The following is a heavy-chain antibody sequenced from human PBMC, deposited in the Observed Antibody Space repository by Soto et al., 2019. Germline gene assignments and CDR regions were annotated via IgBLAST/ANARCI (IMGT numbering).Heavy chain of an antibody. CDR2: IYSGGST. Sequence: PGGSLRLSCAASGFTVSSNYMSWVRQAPGKGLEWVSVIYSGGSTYYADSVKGRFTISRDNSKNTLYLQMNSLRAEDTAVYYCAMGVDVMVYAGLDYWGQGTLVTVSS. V-gene: IGHV3-66*01. CDR3: AMGVDVMVYAGLDY. CDR1: GFTVSSNY. J-gene: IGHJ4*02. D-gene: IGHD2-8*01.